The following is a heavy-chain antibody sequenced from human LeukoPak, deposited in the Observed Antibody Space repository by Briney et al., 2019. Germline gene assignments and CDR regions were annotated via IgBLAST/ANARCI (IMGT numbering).Heavy chain of an antibody. J-gene: IGHJ5*02. CDR3: ARQDSSSWLENWFDP. CDR2: IYYSGST. CDR1: GGSISSSSYY. V-gene: IGHV4-39*01. Sequence: SETLSLTCTVSGGSISSSSYYWGWIRRPPGKGLEWIGSIYYSGSTYYNPSLKSRVTISVDTSKNQFSLKLSSVTAADTAVYYCARQDSSSWLENWFDPWGQGTLVTVSS. D-gene: IGHD6-13*01.